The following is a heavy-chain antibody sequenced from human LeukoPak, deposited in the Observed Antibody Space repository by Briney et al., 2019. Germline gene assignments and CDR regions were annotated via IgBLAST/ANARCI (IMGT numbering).Heavy chain of an antibody. D-gene: IGHD3-3*01. Sequence: NASETLSLTCTVSGGSICSGGYYWSWIRQHPGKGLEWIGYIYYSGSTYYNPSLKSRVTISVDTSKNQFSLKLSSVTAADTAVYYCARQGDFWSGYYHNPWFDPWGQGTLVTVSS. V-gene: IGHV4-31*03. CDR2: IYYSGST. CDR1: GGSICSGGYY. CDR3: ARQGDFWSGYYHNPWFDP. J-gene: IGHJ5*02.